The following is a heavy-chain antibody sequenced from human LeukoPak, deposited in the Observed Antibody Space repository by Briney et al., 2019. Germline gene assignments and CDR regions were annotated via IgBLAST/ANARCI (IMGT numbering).Heavy chain of an antibody. D-gene: IGHD6-6*01. V-gene: IGHV1-18*01. J-gene: IGHJ6*03. CDR3: ARVRYSSSSDYYYYYYMDV. CDR1: GYTFTSYG. Sequence: GASVKVSCKASGYTFTSYGISWVRQAPGQGLEWMGWISAYNGNTNYAQKLQGRVTMTTDTSTSTAYMELRSLRSEDTAVYYCARVRYSSSSDYYYYYYMDVWGKGTTVTASS. CDR2: ISAYNGNT.